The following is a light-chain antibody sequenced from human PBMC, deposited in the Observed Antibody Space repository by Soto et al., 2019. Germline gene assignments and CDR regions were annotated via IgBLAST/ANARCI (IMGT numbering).Light chain of an antibody. J-gene: IGKJ1*01. CDR2: GAS. CDR3: QQYHHWPPART. Sequence: EIVLTQSPATLSVSPGERATLSCRASQSVSSNLAWYQQKPGQAPRLLIYGASTRATGIPTRFSGSGSGTEFTLTISSLQSEDFAIYVCQQYHHWPPARTFGQGTKVEIK. CDR1: QSVSSN. V-gene: IGKV3-15*01.